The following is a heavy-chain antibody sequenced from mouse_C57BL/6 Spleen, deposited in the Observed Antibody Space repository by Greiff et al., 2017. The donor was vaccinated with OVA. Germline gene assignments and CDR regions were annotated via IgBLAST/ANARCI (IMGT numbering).Heavy chain of an antibody. J-gene: IGHJ1*03. Sequence: DVKLVESGEGLVKPGGSLKLSCAASGFTFSSYAMSWVRQTPEKRLEWVAYISSGGDYIYYADTVKGRSTISRDNARNTLYLQMSSLKSEDTAMYYCARGFVTTVVEYFDVWGTGTTVTVSS. V-gene: IGHV5S21*01. CDR1: GFTFSSYA. CDR2: ISSGGDYI. D-gene: IGHD1-1*01. CDR3: ARGFVTTVVEYFDV.